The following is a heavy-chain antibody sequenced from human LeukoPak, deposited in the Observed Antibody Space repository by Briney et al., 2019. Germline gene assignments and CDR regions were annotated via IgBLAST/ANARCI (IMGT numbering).Heavy chain of an antibody. CDR2: ISYDGSNK. D-gene: IGHD3-16*02. V-gene: IGHV3-30-3*01. Sequence: GGSLRLSCAASGFTFSSYAMHWVRQAPGKGLEWVAVISYDGSNKYYADSVKGLFTISRDNSKNTLYLQMNSLRAEDTAVYYCARDGQLYYDYVWGSYLDYWGQGTLVTVSS. CDR1: GFTFSSYA. CDR3: ARDGQLYYDYVWGSYLDY. J-gene: IGHJ4*02.